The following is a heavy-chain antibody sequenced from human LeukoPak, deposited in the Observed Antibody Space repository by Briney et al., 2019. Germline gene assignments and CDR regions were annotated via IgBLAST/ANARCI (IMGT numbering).Heavy chain of an antibody. CDR1: GFTFSSYG. CDR2: ISYDGSNK. CDR3: ARPGIAAAGTGYFDY. J-gene: IGHJ4*02. D-gene: IGHD6-13*01. V-gene: IGHV3-30*03. Sequence: PGRSLRLSCAASGFTFSSYGMHWVRQAPGKGLEWVAVISYDGSNKYYADSVKGRFTISRDNSKNTLHLQMNSLRAEDTAVYYCARPGIAAAGTGYFDYWGQGTLVTVSS.